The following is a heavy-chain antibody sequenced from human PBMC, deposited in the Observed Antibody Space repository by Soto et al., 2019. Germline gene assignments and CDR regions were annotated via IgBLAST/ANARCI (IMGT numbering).Heavy chain of an antibody. CDR2: ISAYNGNT. CDR3: ARVVVVVPAASVGAFDI. D-gene: IGHD2-2*01. J-gene: IGHJ3*02. CDR1: GYTFTSYG. V-gene: IGHV1-18*01. Sequence: ASVKVSCKASGYTFTSYGISWVRQAPGQGLEWMGWISAYNGNTNYAQKLQGRVTMTTDTSTSTAYMELRSLRSDDTAVYYCARVVVVVPAASVGAFDIWGQGTMVTVSS.